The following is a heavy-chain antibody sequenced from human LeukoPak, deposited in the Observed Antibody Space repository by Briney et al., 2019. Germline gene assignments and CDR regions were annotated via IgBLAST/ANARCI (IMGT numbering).Heavy chain of an antibody. D-gene: IGHD3-10*01. Sequence: SSQTLSLTCAVSGGSISSGGYSWSWIRQPPGKGLEWIGEIYHSGSTNYNPSLQSRVTISVDKSKNQFSLKLSSVTAADTAVYYCARLLWFGETLDVWGQGTTVTVSS. CDR2: IYHSGST. CDR1: GGSISSGGYS. J-gene: IGHJ6*02. CDR3: ARLLWFGETLDV. V-gene: IGHV4-30-2*01.